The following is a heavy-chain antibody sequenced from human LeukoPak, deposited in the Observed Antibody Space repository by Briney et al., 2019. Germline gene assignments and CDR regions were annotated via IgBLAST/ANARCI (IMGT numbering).Heavy chain of an antibody. CDR3: ARDAWMGYCSGGSCYFDY. V-gene: IGHV4-34*01. D-gene: IGHD2-15*01. CDR1: GGSFSGYF. Sequence: KTSETLSLTCAVYGGSFSGYFWSWIRQPPGKGLEWIGEINHSGSTNYNPSLKSRVTISVDTSKNQFSLKLSSVTAADTAVYYCARDAWMGYCSGGSCYFDYWGQGTLVTVSS. J-gene: IGHJ4*02. CDR2: INHSGST.